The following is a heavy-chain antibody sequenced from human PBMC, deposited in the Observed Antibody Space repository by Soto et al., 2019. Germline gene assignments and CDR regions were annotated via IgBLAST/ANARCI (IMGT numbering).Heavy chain of an antibody. J-gene: IGHJ4*02. CDR3: ARGGASFTGPAGY. CDR2: IFHSGST. CDR1: GGSITSGGYY. V-gene: IGHV4-31*03. Sequence: QVQLQESGPGLVKPSQTLSLTCTVSGGSITSGGYYWHWIRQHPVQGLEWIGYIFHSGSTHYNPSRKSRLTMSADTSKNQLSLRLTSVTAADTAVYYCARGGASFTGPAGYWGQETLVTVSS. D-gene: IGHD3-16*01.